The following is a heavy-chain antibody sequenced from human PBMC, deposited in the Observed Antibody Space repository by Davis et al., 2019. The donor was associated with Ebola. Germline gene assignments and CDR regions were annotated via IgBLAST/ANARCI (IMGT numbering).Heavy chain of an antibody. CDR2: INPSGGST. J-gene: IGHJ3*02. CDR3: ARSGPVPGGAFDI. D-gene: IGHD2-15*01. CDR1: GYTFTSYY. V-gene: IGHV1-46*01. Sequence: AASVKVSCKASGYTFTSYYMHWVRQAPGQGLEWMGIINPSGGSTSYAQKFQGWVTMTRDTSISTAYMELSRLRSDDTAVYYCARSGPVPGGAFDIWGQGTMVTVSS.